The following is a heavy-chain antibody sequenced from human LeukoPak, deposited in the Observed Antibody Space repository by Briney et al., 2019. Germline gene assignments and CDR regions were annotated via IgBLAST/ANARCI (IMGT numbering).Heavy chain of an antibody. J-gene: IGHJ4*02. CDR2: MNPYSGNT. D-gene: IGHD1-26*01. Sequence: GASVKVSCKASGYTFTSYDINWVRHATGQGLEWMGWMNPYSGNTGYVQKFQGRVTMTRDTSISTAYMELSSLRSDDTAVYFCARGSSGSLGRDYWGQGTLVTVSS. CDR1: GYTFTSYD. CDR3: ARGSSGSLGRDY. V-gene: IGHV1-8*01.